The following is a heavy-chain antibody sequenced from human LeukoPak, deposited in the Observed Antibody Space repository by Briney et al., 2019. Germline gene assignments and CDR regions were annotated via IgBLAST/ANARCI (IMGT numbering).Heavy chain of an antibody. CDR3: TRDLRYCTSTSCYDPYFDH. J-gene: IGHJ4*02. Sequence: GGSLRLSCAASGFTFSSYWMHWVRQAPGKGLVWVSRINTDGSGTSYADSVEGRFTISRDNAKSTLYLQMNSLRAEDTAVYYCTRDLRYCTSTSCYDPYFDHWGQGTLVTVSS. D-gene: IGHD2-2*01. CDR2: INTDGSGT. V-gene: IGHV3-74*01. CDR1: GFTFSSYW.